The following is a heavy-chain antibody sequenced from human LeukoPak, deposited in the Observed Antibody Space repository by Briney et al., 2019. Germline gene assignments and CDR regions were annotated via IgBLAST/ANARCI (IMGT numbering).Heavy chain of an antibody. V-gene: IGHV4-38-2*02. CDR1: GYSISSGYY. J-gene: IGHJ5*02. CDR3: AREITMVRGSMGAWFDP. D-gene: IGHD3-10*01. Sequence: SETLSLTCAVSGYSISSGYYWGWIRQPPGKGLEWIGSIYHSGSTYYNPSLKSRVTISVDTSKNQFSLKLSSVTAADTAVYYCAREITMVRGSMGAWFDPWGQGTLVTVSS. CDR2: IYHSGST.